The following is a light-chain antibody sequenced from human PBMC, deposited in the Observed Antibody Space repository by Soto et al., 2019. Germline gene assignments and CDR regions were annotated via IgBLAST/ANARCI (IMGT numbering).Light chain of an antibody. CDR2: AAS. CDR3: RQLSIWPPCT. CDR1: QSVSDV. V-gene: IGKV3-11*02. Sequence: IALTQSPAAMSLSPGGRATLTCRASQSVSDVLAWYQHKPGQAPRLLIYAASIRAAGVPARFSGSGAGRNFSLSTISLVPEDFSTYYWRQLSIWPPCTFGQGTKVDIK. J-gene: IGKJ1*01.